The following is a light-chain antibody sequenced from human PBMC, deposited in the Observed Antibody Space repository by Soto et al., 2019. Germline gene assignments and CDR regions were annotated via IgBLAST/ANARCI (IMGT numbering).Light chain of an antibody. J-gene: IGLJ1*01. V-gene: IGLV4-69*01. CDR1: SGHSSYA. CDR2: LNSDGSH. CDR3: QTWGTGIHYV. Sequence: QLVLTQSPSASASLGASVKLTCTLSSGHSSYAIAWHQQQPEKGPRYLMKLNSDGSHSKGDGIPDRFSGSSSGAERYLTISSRRSEDEADYYCQTWGTGIHYVFGTGTKLTVL.